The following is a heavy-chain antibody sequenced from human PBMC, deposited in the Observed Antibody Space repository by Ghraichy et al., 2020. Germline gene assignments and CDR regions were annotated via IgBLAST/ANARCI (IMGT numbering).Heavy chain of an antibody. J-gene: IGHJ6*03. Sequence: SETLSLTCTVSGGSVSSGSYYWSWIRQPPGKGLEWIGYIYYSGSTNYNPSLKSRVTISVDTSKNQFSLKLSSVTAADTAVYYCAREQGDFWSGYSWNYYYYMDVWGKGTTVTVSS. D-gene: IGHD3-3*01. CDR3: AREQGDFWSGYSWNYYYYMDV. CDR2: IYYSGST. CDR1: GGSVSSGSYY. V-gene: IGHV4-61*01.